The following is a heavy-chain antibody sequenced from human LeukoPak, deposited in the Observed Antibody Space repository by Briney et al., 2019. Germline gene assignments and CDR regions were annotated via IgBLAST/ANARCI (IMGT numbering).Heavy chain of an antibody. CDR3: ARTTYYYDSSGYYTGSHYFDY. CDR1: GGSINSYY. CDR2: IYHIGST. Sequence: SETLSLTCTVSGGSINSYYWNWIRQPPGKGLEWIGEIYHIGSTTYNPSLKSRVTISVDTSKNQFSLKLSSVTAADTAVYYCARTTYYYDSSGYYTGSHYFDYWGQGTLVTVSS. D-gene: IGHD3-22*01. J-gene: IGHJ4*02. V-gene: IGHV4-34*01.